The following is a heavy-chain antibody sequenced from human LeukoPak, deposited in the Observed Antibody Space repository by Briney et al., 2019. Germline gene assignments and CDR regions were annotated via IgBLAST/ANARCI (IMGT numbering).Heavy chain of an antibody. CDR3: ARGPNYYDSSGYYYILNS. D-gene: IGHD3-22*01. Sequence: GSSVKVSCKASGGTFSSYAISWVRQAPGQGLEWMGGIIPIFGTANYAQKFQGRVTITADESTSTAYMELSSLRSEDTAVYYCARGPNYYDSSGYYYILNSWGQGTLVTVSS. CDR1: GGTFSSYA. J-gene: IGHJ5*02. V-gene: IGHV1-69*01. CDR2: IIPIFGTA.